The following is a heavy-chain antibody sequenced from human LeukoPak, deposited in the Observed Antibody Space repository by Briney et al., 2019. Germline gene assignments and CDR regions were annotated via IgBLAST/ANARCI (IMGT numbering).Heavy chain of an antibody. CDR3: ARGKSSGYADY. CDR1: GYSISSGYY. V-gene: IGHV4-38-2*02. J-gene: IGHJ4*02. Sequence: SETLSLTCTVTGYSISSGYYGGWIRQPPGKGLEWIGIIYHSGRTYYDPSLKGRVTISVDTSKNQFSLELSSVNTADTAVFYCARGKSSGYADYWGQGTLVTVSS. D-gene: IGHD3-22*01. CDR2: IYHSGRT.